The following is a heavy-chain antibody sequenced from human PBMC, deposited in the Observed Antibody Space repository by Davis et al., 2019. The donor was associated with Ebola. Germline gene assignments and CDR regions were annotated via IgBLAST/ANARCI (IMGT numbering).Heavy chain of an antibody. V-gene: IGHV3-21*01. Sequence: GESLKISCAASGFTFSDYSMSWVRQAPGKGLEWVSSINTGSNYIFYLDSVKGRFTISRDNSKNTLYLQMNSLRAEDTAVYYCATTPTPFGVVILALYYWGQGTLVTVSS. D-gene: IGHD3-3*01. CDR2: INTGSNYI. CDR3: ATTPTPFGVVILALYY. CDR1: GFTFSDYS. J-gene: IGHJ4*02.